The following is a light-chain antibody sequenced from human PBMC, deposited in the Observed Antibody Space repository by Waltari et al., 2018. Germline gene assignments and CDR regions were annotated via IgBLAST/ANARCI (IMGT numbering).Light chain of an antibody. CDR3: QQYNNWPPGT. V-gene: IGKV3-15*01. CDR1: QTISSN. J-gene: IGKJ1*01. Sequence: ETVMTQSPVTLSVSPGERATLSCRASQTISSNLAWYQQKPGQAPRLLIYGASTRATGIPARFSGSGSGTEFTLTISSLQSEEFAVYYCQQYNNWPPGTFGPGTKVEIK. CDR2: GAS.